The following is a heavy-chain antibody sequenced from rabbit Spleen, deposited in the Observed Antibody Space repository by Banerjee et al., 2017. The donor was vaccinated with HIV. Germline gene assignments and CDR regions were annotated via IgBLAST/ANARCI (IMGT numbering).Heavy chain of an antibody. V-gene: IGHV1S45*01. Sequence: QEQLVESGGGLVQPEGSLTLTCKASGLDFSNNYWICWVRQAPGKGLEWIACIYGGSSGSTYSASWAKGRFTISKTSSTTVTLQMTSLTAADTATYFCARDLDGVIGWNFGWWGQGTLVTVS. J-gene: IGHJ4*01. CDR3: ARDLDGVIGWNFGW. D-gene: IGHD1-1*01. CDR1: GLDFSNNYW. CDR2: IYGGSSGST.